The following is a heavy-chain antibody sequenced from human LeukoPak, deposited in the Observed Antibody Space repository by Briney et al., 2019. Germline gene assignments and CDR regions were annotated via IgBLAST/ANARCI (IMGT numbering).Heavy chain of an antibody. V-gene: IGHV3-74*01. CDR1: GFTFSSYW. D-gene: IGHD5/OR15-5a*01. J-gene: IGHJ4*02. CDR2: INPDGSSA. Sequence: GGSLRLSCAASGFTFSSYWMHWVRQAPGKGLVWVSRINPDGSSAIYADSVKGRFTISRDNAKNSLYLQMNSLRAEDTAVYYCARDLPFDYWGQGTLVTVSS. CDR3: ARDLPFDY.